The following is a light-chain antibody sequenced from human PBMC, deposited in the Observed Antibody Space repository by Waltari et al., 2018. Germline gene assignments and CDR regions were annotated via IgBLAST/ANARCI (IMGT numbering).Light chain of an antibody. CDR3: QSYDTSLRVV. V-gene: IGLV1-40*01. CDR1: GSNIGAGYD. CDR2: GST. J-gene: IGLJ3*02. Sequence: QSVLTQPPSVSGAPGQRVTISCTGSGSNIGAGYDVHWYQQLPRAAPKLLIYGSTDRPLGVPDRFFGSTAGTAASLASPGLQAEDEADYYCQSYDTSLRVVFGGGTKLTVL.